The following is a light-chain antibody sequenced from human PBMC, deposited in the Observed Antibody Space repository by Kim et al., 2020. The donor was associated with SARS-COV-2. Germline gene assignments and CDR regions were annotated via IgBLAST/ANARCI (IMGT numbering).Light chain of an antibody. J-gene: IGKJ5*01. Sequence: SPGERATLSCRASQSVTNNNVAWYQQKPGQAPRLVIFGASNRAPGIPERFSGSGSGTDFTLTISRLEPEDFAVYSCQQYGDSPWTFGRGTRLEIK. CDR2: GAS. V-gene: IGKV3-20*01. CDR3: QQYGDSPWT. CDR1: QSVTNNN.